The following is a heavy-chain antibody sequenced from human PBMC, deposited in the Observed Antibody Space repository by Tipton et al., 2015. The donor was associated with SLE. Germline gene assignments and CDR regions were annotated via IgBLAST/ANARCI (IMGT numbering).Heavy chain of an antibody. CDR3: ARGGIGGYDSFDY. D-gene: IGHD5-12*01. V-gene: IGHV4-39*07. CDR1: GVSISSSNYF. CDR2: VFHSGST. J-gene: IGHJ4*02. Sequence: TLSLTCTVSGVSISSSNYFWGWIRQPPGKGLEWIGSVFHSGSTNYNPSLKSRVTISVDTSKNQFSLKLSSVTAADTAVYYCARGGIGGYDSFDYWGQGTLVTVSS.